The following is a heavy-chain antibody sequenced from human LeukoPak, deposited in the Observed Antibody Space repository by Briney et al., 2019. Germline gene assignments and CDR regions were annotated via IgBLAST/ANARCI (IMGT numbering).Heavy chain of an antibody. CDR1: GFRFDDNA. D-gene: IGHD3-10*01. CDR2: ISWNSVSI. J-gene: IGHJ3*01. V-gene: IGHV3-9*01. CDR3: AKVGVGYAFDV. Sequence: PGRSLRLSCAASGFRFDDNAMHWVRQAPGKGLEWVSGISWNSVSIGYADSVRGRFTISRDNAKNSLFLQMNSVRAEDTAFYYCAKVGVGYAFDVWGQGTMVTVS.